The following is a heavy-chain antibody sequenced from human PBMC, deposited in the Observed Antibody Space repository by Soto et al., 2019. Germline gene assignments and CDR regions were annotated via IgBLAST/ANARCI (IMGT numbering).Heavy chain of an antibody. CDR1: GYTFSSYY. J-gene: IGHJ5*02. CDR3: ARTRTSSWFDP. CDR2: INPSGGYT. V-gene: IGHV1-46*01. Sequence: ASVKVSCKASGYTFSSYYMNWVRQAPGQGLEWLGIINPSGGYTTYAQRFLGRATMTSDTSTSTAYMELSSLRSEDTAVYYCARTRTSSWFDPWGQGTLVTVSS.